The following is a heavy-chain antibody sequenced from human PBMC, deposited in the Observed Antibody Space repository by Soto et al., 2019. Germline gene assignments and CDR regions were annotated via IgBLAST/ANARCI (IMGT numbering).Heavy chain of an antibody. CDR3: ARNSPGVYALWVDV. Sequence: EVQLVESGGGLVEPGGSLRLSCAASGFTFSNYWMHWVRQAPGKGLVWVARIDTDGNSINYADFVEGRLRISRDNAKNTLYLQMNSLRAGDTAVYYCARNSPGVYALWVDVWGQGTTVTVS. V-gene: IGHV3-74*01. CDR2: IDTDGNSI. CDR1: GFTFSNYW. J-gene: IGHJ6*02. D-gene: IGHD2-8*01.